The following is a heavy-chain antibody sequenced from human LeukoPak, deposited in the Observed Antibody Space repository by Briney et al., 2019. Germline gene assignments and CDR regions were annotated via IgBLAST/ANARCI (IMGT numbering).Heavy chain of an antibody. V-gene: IGHV3-48*03. D-gene: IGHD2-21*02. CDR1: EFTFSSFE. CDR3: ARDRSKVTAYDDALDI. CDR2: ISDVGDTQ. J-gene: IGHJ3*02. Sequence: GGSLRLSCVASEFTFSSFEPNWVRQAPGKGLEWISYISDVGDTQHYADSVKGRFTISRDNARNSLFLQMNSLTAEDTGVYYCARDRSKVTAYDDALDIWGQGTMVIVSS.